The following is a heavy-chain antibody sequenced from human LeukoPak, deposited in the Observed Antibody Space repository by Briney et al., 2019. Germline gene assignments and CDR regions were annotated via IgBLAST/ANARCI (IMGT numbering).Heavy chain of an antibody. V-gene: IGHV4-59*01. CDR2: IHSSGSN. Sequence: PSESLSLICTVSGGPISGYYWSWTRQAPGKGLEWVAYIHSSGSNNCSPSLKSRVTMSVDTSKNKFSLKVSSVTAADTAVYYCARDYCGGDCQGFDFWGQGTLVTVSS. J-gene: IGHJ4*02. CDR1: GGPISGYY. D-gene: IGHD2-21*02. CDR3: ARDYCGGDCQGFDF.